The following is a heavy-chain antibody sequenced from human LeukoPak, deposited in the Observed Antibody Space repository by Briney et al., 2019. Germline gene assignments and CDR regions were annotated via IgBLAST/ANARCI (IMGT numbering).Heavy chain of an antibody. CDR2: IYYSGST. D-gene: IGHD5-18*01. V-gene: IGHV4-39*01. J-gene: IGHJ4*02. CDR1: GGSISSSSYY. Sequence: SETLSLTCTVSGGSISSSSYYWGWIRQPPGKGLEWIGSIYYSGSTYYNPSLKSRVTISVDTSKNQFSLKLSSVTAADTAVYYCARGYSSLSEFDYWGQGTLVTVSS. CDR3: ARGYSSLSEFDY.